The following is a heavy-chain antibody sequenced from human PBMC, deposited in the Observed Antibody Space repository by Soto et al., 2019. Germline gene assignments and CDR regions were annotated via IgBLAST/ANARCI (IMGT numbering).Heavy chain of an antibody. D-gene: IGHD1-1*01. V-gene: IGHV3-33*01. CDR1: GFTFRNHG. CDR2: IWYDGSEK. J-gene: IGHJ5*02. Sequence: QVQLVESGGGVVQPGRSLRLSCEGSGFTFRNHGMHWIRKSPGKGLEWLAVIWYDGSEKYYAYSVKGRFTISRDNSKNTLYLQMNSLKVEDTAIYYCARWSNNKVVDPWGQGTVVTVS. CDR3: ARWSNNKVVDP.